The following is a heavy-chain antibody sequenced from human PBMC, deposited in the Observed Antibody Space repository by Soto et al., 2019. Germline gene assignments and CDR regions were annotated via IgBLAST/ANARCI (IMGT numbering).Heavy chain of an antibody. CDR3: AKPRCSTSCYKVYYYGMDV. Sequence: GGSLRLSCAASGFTFSSYAMSWVRQAPGKGLEWVSAISGSGGSTYYADSVKGRFTISRDNSKDTLYLQMNSLRDEDTAVYYCAKPRCSTSCYKVYYYGMDVWGQGTTVTVSS. V-gene: IGHV3-23*01. CDR2: ISGSGGST. J-gene: IGHJ6*02. CDR1: GFTFSSYA. D-gene: IGHD2-2*02.